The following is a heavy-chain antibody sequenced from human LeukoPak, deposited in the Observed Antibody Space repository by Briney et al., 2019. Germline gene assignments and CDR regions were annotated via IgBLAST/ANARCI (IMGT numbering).Heavy chain of an antibody. D-gene: IGHD3-22*01. Sequence: PGGSLRLSCAASGFTLNSYLMSWVRQAPGRGLEWVANIKKDGSEESYLDSVMGRFTVSRDNAKNSLFLQMNSLRGEDTAVYYCAGGAHYYYDSSGYSYGDDYWGQGTLVTVSS. CDR3: AGGAHYYYDSSGYSYGDDY. CDR1: GFTLNSYL. J-gene: IGHJ4*02. V-gene: IGHV3-7*01. CDR2: IKKDGSEE.